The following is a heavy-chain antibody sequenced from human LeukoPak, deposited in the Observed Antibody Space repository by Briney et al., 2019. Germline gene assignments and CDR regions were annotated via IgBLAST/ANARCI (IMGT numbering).Heavy chain of an antibody. CDR1: GFTFSNYG. D-gene: IGHD3-16*01. Sequence: VGSLRLSCAASGFTFSNYGMHWVRQAPGKGLEWVAVISYDGSNKYYGDSLKGRFTISRDNSKNTLFLQMNSLRAEDTAVYYCAKDEGFLGSGQFDPWGEGTLVTVSS. CDR3: AKDEGFLGSGQFDP. V-gene: IGHV3-30*18. CDR2: ISYDGSNK. J-gene: IGHJ5*02.